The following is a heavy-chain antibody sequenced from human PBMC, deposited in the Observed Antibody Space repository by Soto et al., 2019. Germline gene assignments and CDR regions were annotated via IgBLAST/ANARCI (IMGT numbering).Heavy chain of an antibody. CDR1: GFTFSSYA. D-gene: IGHD1-1*01. V-gene: IGHV3-30-3*01. Sequence: QVQLVESGGGVVQPGRSLRLSCAASGFTFSSYAMHWVRQAPGKGLEWVAVISYDGSNKYYADSVKGRFTISRDNSKNXRXLXGNSLRAEDTAVYYCARDRLRYNWNDFPYYYYGMDVWGQGTTVTVSS. CDR3: ARDRLRYNWNDFPYYYYGMDV. CDR2: ISYDGSNK. J-gene: IGHJ6*02.